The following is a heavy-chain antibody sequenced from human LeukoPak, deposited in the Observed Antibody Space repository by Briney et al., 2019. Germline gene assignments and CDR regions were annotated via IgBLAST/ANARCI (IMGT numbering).Heavy chain of an antibody. CDR1: GFTFSNYP. Sequence: PGGSLRLSCAASGFTFSNYPMNWVRLAPGKGLEWVSGDSTGNTETFYADSVEGRFTISRDISKNTLYLQMNSLRVEDTSLYYCAKLVRDGYNTPIDYWGQGTLVTVSS. J-gene: IGHJ4*02. CDR2: DSTGNTET. V-gene: IGHV3-23*01. D-gene: IGHD5-24*01. CDR3: AKLVRDGYNTPIDY.